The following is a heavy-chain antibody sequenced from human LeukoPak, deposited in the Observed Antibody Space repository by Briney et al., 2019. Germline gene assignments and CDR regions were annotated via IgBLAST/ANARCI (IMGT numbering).Heavy chain of an antibody. CDR1: GFTFSSYG. Sequence: GRSLRLSCAASGFTFSSYGMHWVRQAPGKGLEWVAVIWYDGSNKYYADSVKGRFTISRDNYKNTLYLQMNSLRAEDTAVYYCARDQAWSGYYLSGFDPWGQGTLVTVSS. V-gene: IGHV3-33*01. CDR2: IWYDGSNK. J-gene: IGHJ5*02. D-gene: IGHD3-3*01. CDR3: ARDQAWSGYYLSGFDP.